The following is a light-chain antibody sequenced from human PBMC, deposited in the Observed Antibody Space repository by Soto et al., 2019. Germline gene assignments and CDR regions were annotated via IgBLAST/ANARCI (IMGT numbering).Light chain of an antibody. J-gene: IGLJ2*01. V-gene: IGLV2-8*01. Sequence: QSALTQPPSASGSPGQSVTITCSGTSSDVGEENYVSWYQQHPGKVPKLILNEVSKRPSGVPDRFSGSRSGNTASLTVSGLQAEDEAYYYCSSFAGSPVVFGGGTKLTVL. CDR3: SSFAGSPVV. CDR1: SSDVGEENY. CDR2: EVS.